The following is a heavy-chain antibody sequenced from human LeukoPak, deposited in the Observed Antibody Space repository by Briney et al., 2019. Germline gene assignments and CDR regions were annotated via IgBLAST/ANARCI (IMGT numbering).Heavy chain of an antibody. V-gene: IGHV4-39*07. CDR3: ARGGYYGSGNDFRFDP. CDR1: GGSISSSSYY. CDR2: INHSGST. Sequence: TSETLSLTCTVSGGSISSSSYYWGWIRQPPGKGLEWIGEINHSGSTNYNPSLKSRVTISVETSKNQFSLKLKSVTAADTAVYYCARGGYYGSGNDFRFDPWGQGTLVTVSS. D-gene: IGHD3-10*01. J-gene: IGHJ5*02.